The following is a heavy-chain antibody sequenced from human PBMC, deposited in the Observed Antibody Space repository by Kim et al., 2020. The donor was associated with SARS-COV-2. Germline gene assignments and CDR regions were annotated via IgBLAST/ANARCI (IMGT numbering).Heavy chain of an antibody. CDR3: ARDFPDEKGSEDY. Sequence: GGSLRLSCAASGFTVSSNYMSWVRQAPGKGLEWVSVIYSGGSTYYADSVKGRFTISRDNSKNTLYLQMNSLRAEDTAVYYCARDFPDEKGSEDYWGQGTLVTVSS. CDR1: GFTVSSNY. CDR2: IYSGGST. J-gene: IGHJ4*02. V-gene: IGHV3-66*01.